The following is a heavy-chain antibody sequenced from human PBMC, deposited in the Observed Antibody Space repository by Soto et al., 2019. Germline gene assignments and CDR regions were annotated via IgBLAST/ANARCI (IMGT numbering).Heavy chain of an antibody. CDR3: ARDTYDFRQSYYYYYGMDV. CDR1: GGTFSSYA. D-gene: IGHD3-3*01. J-gene: IGHJ6*02. V-gene: IGHV1-69*12. CDR2: IIPIFGTA. Sequence: QVQLVQSGAEVKKPGSSVKVSCKASGGTFSSYAISWVRQAPGQGLEWMGGIIPIFGTANYAQKFQGRVTSTADESTSTAYMELSSLRSEDTAVYYCARDTYDFRQSYYYYYGMDVWGQGTTVTVSS.